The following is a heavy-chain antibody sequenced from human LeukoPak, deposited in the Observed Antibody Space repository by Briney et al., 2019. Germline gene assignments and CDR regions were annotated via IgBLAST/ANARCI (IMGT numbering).Heavy chain of an antibody. CDR1: GGSISSGGYY. CDR3: ASSIAVAGIFDY. V-gene: IGHV4-31*03. D-gene: IGHD6-19*01. J-gene: IGHJ4*02. Sequence: SETLSLTCTVSGGSISSGGYYWRWIRQHPGKGLEWIGYIYYSGSTYYNPSLKSRVTISVDTSKNQFSLKLSSVTAADTAVYYCASSIAVAGIFDYWGQGTLVTVSS. CDR2: IYYSGST.